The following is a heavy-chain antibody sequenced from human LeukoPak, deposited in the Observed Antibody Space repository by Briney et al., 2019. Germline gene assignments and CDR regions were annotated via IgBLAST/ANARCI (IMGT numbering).Heavy chain of an antibody. CDR2: ISGSGGST. CDR3: AKVSGGEVGATYGDAFDI. V-gene: IGHV3-23*01. J-gene: IGHJ3*02. D-gene: IGHD1-26*01. Sequence: SGGSLRLSCAASGFTFSSYAMSWVRQAPGKGLEWVSAISGSGGSTYYADSVKGRFTISRDNSKNTLYLQMNSLRAEDTAVYYCAKVSGGEVGATYGDAFDIWGQGTMVTVSS. CDR1: GFTFSSYA.